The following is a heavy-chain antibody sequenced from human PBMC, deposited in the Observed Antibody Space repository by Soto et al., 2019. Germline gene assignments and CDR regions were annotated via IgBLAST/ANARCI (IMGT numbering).Heavy chain of an antibody. J-gene: IGHJ5*01. V-gene: IGHV1-3*01. Sequence: ASVKVSCKASENTFSTYLAHWVRQVHGQGLEWMGWHNGYNGQTEYSQKFQGRVTITRDTSAKTAYLELRSLTSEDTAVYYCAGPHDRAGLGTWGHGTLVTTSS. CDR1: ENTFSTYL. D-gene: IGHD1-1*01. CDR3: AGPHDRAGLGT. CDR2: HNGYNGQT.